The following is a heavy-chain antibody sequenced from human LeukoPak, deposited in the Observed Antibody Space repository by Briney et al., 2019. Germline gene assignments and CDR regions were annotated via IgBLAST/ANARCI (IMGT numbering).Heavy chain of an antibody. CDR2: ISWNSGSI. V-gene: IGHV3-9*01. D-gene: IGHD5-24*01. CDR3: AKDFLMATTTPGDH. J-gene: IGHJ4*02. Sequence: GGSLRLSCAASGFTFDDYAMHWVRQAPGKGLEWVSGISWNSGSIGYADSVKGRFTISRDNAKNSLYLQMNSLRAEDTALYYCAKDFLMATTTPGDHWGQGTLVTVSS. CDR1: GFTFDDYA.